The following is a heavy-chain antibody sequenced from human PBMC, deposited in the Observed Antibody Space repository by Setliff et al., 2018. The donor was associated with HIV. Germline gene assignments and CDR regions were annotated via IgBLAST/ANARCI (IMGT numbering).Heavy chain of an antibody. CDR2: SHYSGSA. CDR3: ARVVRITGTSVGL. J-gene: IGHJ2*01. Sequence: SETLSLTCIVSGGSIGSHYWSWIRQPPGKGLEWIAYSHYSGSADYNPSLKSRVTISIDTSKSQLSLKLTSVTAADTAVYYCARVVRITGTSVGLWGRGTLVTVSS. V-gene: IGHV4-59*11. CDR1: GGSIGSHY. D-gene: IGHD1-20*01.